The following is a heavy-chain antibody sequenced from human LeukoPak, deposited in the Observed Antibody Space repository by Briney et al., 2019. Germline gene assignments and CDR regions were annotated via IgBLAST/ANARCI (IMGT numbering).Heavy chain of an antibody. V-gene: IGHV4-4*07. CDR1: GGSLSDHF. CDR2: IRWGTA. J-gene: IGHJ4*02. Sequence: SETLSLTCTVSGGSLSDHFWTWIRQPAGKGLEWIGRIRWGTAYYNPSLESRVIISLDTSNNQLSLKVTSVTAADTAVYYCARGTERTRISGYYSFDYWGRGILVTVSS. D-gene: IGHD5-12*01. CDR3: ARGTERTRISGYYSFDY.